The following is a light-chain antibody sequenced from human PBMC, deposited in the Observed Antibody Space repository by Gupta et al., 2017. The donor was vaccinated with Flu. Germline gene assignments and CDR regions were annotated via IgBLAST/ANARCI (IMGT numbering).Light chain of an antibody. Sequence: SSAVGHHNFVSWYQQHPCKAPKLIIFEVYYRPSGISNRFSGSRSGNTASLTISGLQAEDEADYFCASDTNTAGRVVGGRTRVTVL. CDR2: EVY. V-gene: IGLV2-14*01. CDR1: SSAVGHHNF. J-gene: IGLJ3*02. CDR3: ASDTNTAGRV.